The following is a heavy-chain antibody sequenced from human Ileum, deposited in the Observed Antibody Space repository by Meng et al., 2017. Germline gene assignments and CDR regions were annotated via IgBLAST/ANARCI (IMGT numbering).Heavy chain of an antibody. V-gene: IGHV4-34*01. CDR3: SRTSYYDNSGYYPG. D-gene: IGHD3-22*01. CDR2: INHSGST. J-gene: IGHJ4*02. Sequence: QGQLQQVGAGLLKPSETLSLTCAVYGGSFSGYYWSWIRQPPGKGLEWIGEINHSGSTNYNPSLKSRVTISVDTSKNQFSLKLSSVTAADTAVYYCSRTSYYDNSGYYPGWGQGTLVTVSS. CDR1: GGSFSGYY.